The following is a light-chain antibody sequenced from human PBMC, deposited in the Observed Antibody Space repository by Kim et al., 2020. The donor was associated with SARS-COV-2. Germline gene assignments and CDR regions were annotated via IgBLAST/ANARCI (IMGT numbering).Light chain of an antibody. CDR3: QQYNSATYT. V-gene: IGKV1-27*01. CDR1: QGISNY. J-gene: IGKJ2*01. CDR2: AAS. Sequence: SAAGGDRVTSTGRASQGISNYLAWYQLKPGKAPKLLSYAASTLQSGVPSRFSGSGSGTDFTLTISSLQPDDVATYCCQQYNSATYTFGQGTKLEI.